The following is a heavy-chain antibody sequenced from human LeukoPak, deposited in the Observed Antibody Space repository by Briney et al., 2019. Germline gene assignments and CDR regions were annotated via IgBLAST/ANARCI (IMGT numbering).Heavy chain of an antibody. J-gene: IGHJ4*02. CDR2: ISGSGGST. Sequence: GGSPRLSCAASGFTFIISAMSWVRQAPGKGLEWVSTISGSGGSTYYADSVKGRFTISRDNSKNTLYLQMNSLRAEDTAVYYCARSLYYDSSGYYALWGQGTLVTVSS. D-gene: IGHD3-22*01. V-gene: IGHV3-23*01. CDR1: GFTFIISA. CDR3: ARSLYYDSSGYYAL.